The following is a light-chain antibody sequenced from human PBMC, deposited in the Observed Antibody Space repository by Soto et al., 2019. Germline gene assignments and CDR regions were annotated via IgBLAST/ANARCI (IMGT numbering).Light chain of an antibody. J-gene: IGKJ4*01. CDR2: DAS. CDR1: QSINKW. V-gene: IGKV1-5*01. Sequence: DIQMTQSPSTLSASIGDRVTITCRASQSINKWLAWHQQKPGKAPKLLIYDASSLQSGVPPRFSGSGSGTEFTLTISDLQPEDFASYYCQQSYNSPLTFGGGTKVEIK. CDR3: QQSYNSPLT.